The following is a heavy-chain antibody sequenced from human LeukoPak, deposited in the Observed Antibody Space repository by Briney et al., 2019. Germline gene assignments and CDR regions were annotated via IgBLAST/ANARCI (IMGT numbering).Heavy chain of an antibody. CDR1: GGSFSGYY. V-gene: IGHV4-34*01. Sequence: PSETLSLTCAVYGGSFSGYYWSWIRQPPGKGLEWIGEINHSGSTNYNPSLKSRVTISVDTSKNQFSLKMSSVTAADTAVYYCARQRYYGSGSYYMVGRHNWFDPWGRGTLVTVSS. D-gene: IGHD3-10*01. CDR2: INHSGST. J-gene: IGHJ5*02. CDR3: ARQRYYGSGSYYMVGRHNWFDP.